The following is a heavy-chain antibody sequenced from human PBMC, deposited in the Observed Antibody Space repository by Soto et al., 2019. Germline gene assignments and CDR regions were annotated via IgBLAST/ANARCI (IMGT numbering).Heavy chain of an antibody. Sequence: GASVKVSCKASGYTFTSYVISWVRQAPGQGLEWMGWISAYNGNTNYAQKLQGRVTMTTDTSTSTAYMELSSLRSEDTAVYYCARKDGYCSGGSCYSWFDFWGQGTLVTVSS. J-gene: IGHJ4*02. CDR3: ARKDGYCSGGSCYSWFDF. CDR2: ISAYNGNT. D-gene: IGHD2-15*01. CDR1: GYTFTSYV. V-gene: IGHV1-18*01.